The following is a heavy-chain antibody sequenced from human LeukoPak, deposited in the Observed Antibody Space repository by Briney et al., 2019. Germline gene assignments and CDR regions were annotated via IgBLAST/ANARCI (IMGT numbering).Heavy chain of an antibody. CDR1: GGSISSYY. Sequence: SETLSLTCTVSGGSISSYYWSWIRQPPGKGLEWIGYIYDSGSTNYNPSLKSRVTISVDTSKNQFSLKLSSVTAADTAVYYCARDRSLGIIDYWGQGTLVTVSS. CDR3: ARDRSLGIIDY. V-gene: IGHV4-59*01. D-gene: IGHD3-16*01. CDR2: IYDSGST. J-gene: IGHJ4*02.